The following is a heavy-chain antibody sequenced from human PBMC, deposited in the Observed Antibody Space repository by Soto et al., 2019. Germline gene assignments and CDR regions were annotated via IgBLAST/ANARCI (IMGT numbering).Heavy chain of an antibody. CDR3: ARRDVEMATHAFDI. V-gene: IGHV4-31*03. CDR2: IYYSGST. CDR1: GGSISSGGYY. D-gene: IGHD5-12*01. Sequence: QVQLQESGPGLVKPSQTLSITCTVSGGSISSGGYYWSWIRQHPGKGLEWIRYIYYSGSTYYNPSLKSRVTISVDTSKNQFSLKLSSVTAADTAVYYCARRDVEMATHAFDIWGQGTMVTVSS. J-gene: IGHJ3*02.